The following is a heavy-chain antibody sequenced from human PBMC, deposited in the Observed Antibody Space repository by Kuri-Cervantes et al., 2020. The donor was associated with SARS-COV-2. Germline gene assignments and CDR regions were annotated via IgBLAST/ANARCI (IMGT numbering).Heavy chain of an antibody. CDR2: IYYSGST. CDR1: GYSISSGYY. V-gene: IGHV4-38-2*02. J-gene: IGHJ6*02. CDR3: ACGGPTWDV. Sequence: GSLRLSCTVSGYSISSGYYWGWIRQPPGKGLEWIGSIYYSGSTYYNPSLKSRVTISVDTSKNQFSLKLSSVTAADTAVYYCACGGPTWDVWGQGTTVTVSS. D-gene: IGHD2-21*01.